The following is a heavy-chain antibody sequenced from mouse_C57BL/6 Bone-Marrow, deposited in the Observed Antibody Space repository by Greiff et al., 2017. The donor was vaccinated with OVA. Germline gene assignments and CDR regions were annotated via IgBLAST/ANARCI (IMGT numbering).Heavy chain of an antibody. CDR2: IYPGDGDT. V-gene: IGHV1-82*01. CDR3: ARHEDGYYASYFDY. D-gene: IGHD2-3*01. Sequence: VQLVESGPELVKSGASVKISCKASGYAFSSSWMNWVKQRPGKGLEWIGRIYPGDGDTNYNGKFKGKATLTADKSSSTAYMQLSSLTSEDSAVYFCARHEDGYYASYFDYWGQGTTLTVSS. J-gene: IGHJ2*01. CDR1: GYAFSSSW.